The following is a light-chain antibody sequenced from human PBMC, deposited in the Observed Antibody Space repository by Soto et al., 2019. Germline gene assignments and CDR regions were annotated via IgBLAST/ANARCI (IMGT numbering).Light chain of an antibody. CDR2: DTS. V-gene: IGKV3D-15*01. CDR3: QQYNNPPIT. Sequence: EVVLTQSPATLSLSPGERATLSCRASQSVSSHLAWYRQKPGQAPRLLIYDTSIRATGIPARFSGSGSGTDFTPSISRLHDEVFADYYCQQYNNPPITFGQGTRLEIK. J-gene: IGKJ5*01. CDR1: QSVSSH.